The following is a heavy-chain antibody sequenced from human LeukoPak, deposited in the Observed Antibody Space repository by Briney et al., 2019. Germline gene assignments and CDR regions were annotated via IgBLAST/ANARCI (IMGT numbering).Heavy chain of an antibody. CDR2: IYHSGST. CDR1: SYSISSGYY. Sequence: SETLSLTCAVSSYSISSGYYWGWIRQPPGKGLEWIGSIYHSGSTYYNPSLKSRVTISVDTSKNQFSLKLSPVTAADTAVYYFARWGGVVLDYWGQRTLVTVSS. J-gene: IGHJ4*02. CDR3: ARWGGVVLDY. V-gene: IGHV4-38-2*01. D-gene: IGHD3-3*01.